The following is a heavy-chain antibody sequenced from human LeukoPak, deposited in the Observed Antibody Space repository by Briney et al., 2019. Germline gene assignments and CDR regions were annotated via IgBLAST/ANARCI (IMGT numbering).Heavy chain of an antibody. CDR2: ISSSSSYI. Sequence: PGGSLRLSCAASGFTFSSYSMNWVRQAPGKGLEWVSSISSSSSYIYYADSVKGRFNISRDNAKNSLYLQMNSLRAEDTAVYYCARDPNSSGYYYGFDYWGQGTLVTVSS. CDR1: GFTFSSYS. D-gene: IGHD3-22*01. CDR3: ARDPNSSGYYYGFDY. J-gene: IGHJ4*02. V-gene: IGHV3-21*01.